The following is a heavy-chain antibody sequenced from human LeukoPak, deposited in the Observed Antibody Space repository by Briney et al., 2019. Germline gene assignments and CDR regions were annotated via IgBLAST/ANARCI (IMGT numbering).Heavy chain of an antibody. D-gene: IGHD1-1*01. CDR1: GFTFGDYA. CDR2: IRSKAYGETA. CDR3: TRDRGAYNLYDY. Sequence: GGSLRLSCTASGFTFGDYAMSWIRQAPGKGLEWVGFIRSKAYGETAVYAPSVKGRFTISRDDSKAIAYLQMNSLKTEDTAVYHCTRDRGAYNLYDYWGQGTLVTVSS. J-gene: IGHJ4*02. V-gene: IGHV3-49*03.